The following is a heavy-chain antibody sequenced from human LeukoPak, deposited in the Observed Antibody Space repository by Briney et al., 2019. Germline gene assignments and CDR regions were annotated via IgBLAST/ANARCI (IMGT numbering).Heavy chain of an antibody. V-gene: IGHV1-46*01. CDR2: INPSGGST. J-gene: IGHJ4*02. CDR1: GYTFTSYY. CDR3: ARHPTHYYDSSGYPPFDY. Sequence: GASVKVSCKASGYTFTSYYMHWVRQAPGQGLEWMGIINPSGGSTSYAQKFQGRVTMTRDMSTSTVYMELSSLRSEDTAMYYCARHPTHYYDSSGYPPFDYWGQGTLVTVSS. D-gene: IGHD3-22*01.